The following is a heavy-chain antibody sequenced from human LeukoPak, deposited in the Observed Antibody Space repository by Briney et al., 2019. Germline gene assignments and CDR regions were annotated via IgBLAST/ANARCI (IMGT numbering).Heavy chain of an antibody. V-gene: IGHV4-59*01. CDR3: ARVREGRGYYYYMDV. CDR1: GGSISSYY. D-gene: IGHD1-26*01. J-gene: IGHJ6*03. CDR2: IYYSGST. Sequence: NPSETLSLTCTVSGGSISSYYWSWIRQPPGKGLEWIGYIYYSGSTNYNPSLKSRVTISVDTSKKQFSLKLSSVTAADTAVYYCARVREGRGYYYYMDVWGKGTTVTVSS.